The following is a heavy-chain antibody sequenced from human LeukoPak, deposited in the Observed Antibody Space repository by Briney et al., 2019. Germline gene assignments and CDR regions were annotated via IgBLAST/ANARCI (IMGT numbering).Heavy chain of an antibody. D-gene: IGHD3-22*01. J-gene: IGHJ6*03. Sequence: SETLSLTCTVSGGSISSYYWSWIRQPAGKGLEWIGRIYTSGSTNYNPSLKNRVTMSVDTSKNQFSLKLSSVTAADTAVYYCARDIDYYDSSGYYYYYYYMDVWGKGTTVTISS. CDR2: IYTSGST. CDR3: ARDIDYYDSSGYYYYYYYMDV. CDR1: GGSISSYY. V-gene: IGHV4-4*07.